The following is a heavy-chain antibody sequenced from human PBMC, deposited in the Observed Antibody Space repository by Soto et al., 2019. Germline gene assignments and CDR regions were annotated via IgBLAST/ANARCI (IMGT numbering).Heavy chain of an antibody. J-gene: IGHJ6*02. Sequence: EVQLVESGVGLVQPGGSLRLSCVASGIPVSSNYMTWVRQTPGKGLEWVSVLHSGGDTYYAISVKGRFTISRHDSTNTLFLKMNSLTAEDTAVYYCARDGPYYYASRMDVWGQGTTVTVSS. CDR3: ARDGPYYYASRMDV. D-gene: IGHD3-10*01. V-gene: IGHV3-53*04. CDR2: LHSGGDT. CDR1: GIPVSSNY.